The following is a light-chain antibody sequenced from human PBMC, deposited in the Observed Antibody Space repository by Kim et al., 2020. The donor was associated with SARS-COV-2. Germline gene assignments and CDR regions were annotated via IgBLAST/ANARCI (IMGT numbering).Light chain of an antibody. CDR2: GAS. CDR1: QSVSSSY. Sequence: PGERATRSCRASQSVSSSYLAWYQQKPGQAPRLLIYGASSRATGIPDRFSGSGSGTDFTLTISRLEPEDFAVYYCQQYGSSPLLTFGGGTKVDIK. CDR3: QQYGSSPLLT. V-gene: IGKV3-20*01. J-gene: IGKJ4*01.